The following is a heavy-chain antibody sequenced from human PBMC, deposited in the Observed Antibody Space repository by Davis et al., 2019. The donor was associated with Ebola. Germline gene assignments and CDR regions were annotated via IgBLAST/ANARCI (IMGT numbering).Heavy chain of an antibody. CDR1: GFTFSGSA. J-gene: IGHJ4*02. Sequence: GGSLRLSCAASGFTFSGSAMHWVRQASGKGLEWVGRIRSKANNYATAYAASVKGRFTISRDDSKNTAYLQMNSLKTEDTAVYYCTFTVTTVDYWGQGTLVTVSS. CDR2: IRSKANNYAT. CDR3: TFTVTTVDY. D-gene: IGHD4-17*01. V-gene: IGHV3-73*01.